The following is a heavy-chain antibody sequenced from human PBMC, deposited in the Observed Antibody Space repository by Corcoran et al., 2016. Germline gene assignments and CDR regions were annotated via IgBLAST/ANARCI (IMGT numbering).Heavy chain of an antibody. CDR3: ASGPPYYYESSGYYYGTNWFDP. CDR2: INPNSGGT. V-gene: IGHV1-2*02. Sequence: QVQLVQSGAEVKKPGASVKVSCKASGYTFTGYFMHWVRQAPGQGLEGMGWINPNSGGTNYAQKFQGRVTMTRDTSISTAYMELSRLRSDDTGVYYCASGPPYYYESSGYYYGTNWFDPWGQGTLVTVSS. J-gene: IGHJ5*02. CDR1: GYTFTGYF. D-gene: IGHD3-22*01.